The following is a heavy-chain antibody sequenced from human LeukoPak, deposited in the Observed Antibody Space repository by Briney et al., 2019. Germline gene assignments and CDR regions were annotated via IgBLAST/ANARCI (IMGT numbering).Heavy chain of an antibody. CDR1: GYSFTSYW. V-gene: IGHV5-51*01. D-gene: IGHD6-13*01. Sequence: GESLKISCKGSGYSFTSYWIGWVRQMPGKGLEWMGIIYPGDSDTRYSPSFQGQATISADKSISTAYLQWSSLKASDTAIYYCARQGPFGIAAAGTHSDYWGQGTLVTVSS. CDR2: IYPGDSDT. CDR3: ARQGPFGIAAAGTHSDY. J-gene: IGHJ4*02.